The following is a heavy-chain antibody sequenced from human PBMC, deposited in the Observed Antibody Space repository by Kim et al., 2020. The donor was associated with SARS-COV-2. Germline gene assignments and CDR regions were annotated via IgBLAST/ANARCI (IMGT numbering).Heavy chain of an antibody. CDR3: ARTMGLPTMVRGVIIMEAFDI. D-gene: IGHD3-10*01. CDR1: GYTLTSYW. V-gene: IGHV5-51*01. Sequence: GESLKISCKDSGYTLTSYWIGWVRQMPGKGLEWMGIIYPGDSDTRYSPSFQGQVTISVDKSISTAYLQWSSLKASDTAMYYCARTMGLPTMVRGVIIMEAFDIWGQGTMVTVSS. J-gene: IGHJ3*02. CDR2: IYPGDSDT.